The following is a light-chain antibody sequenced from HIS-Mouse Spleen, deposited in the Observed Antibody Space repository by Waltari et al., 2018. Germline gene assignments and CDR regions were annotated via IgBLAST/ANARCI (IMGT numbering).Light chain of an antibody. CDR2: EVS. J-gene: IGLJ2*01. V-gene: IGLV2-8*01. CDR3: SSYAGSNNVV. Sequence: SALTQPPSASGSPGQSVTISCTGTSSDVGGYNYVSWYQQHPAKAPKLMIYEVSKRPSGVPDRFSGSKSGNTASLTVSGLQAEDEADYYCSSYAGSNNVVFGGGTKLTVL. CDR1: SSDVGGYNY.